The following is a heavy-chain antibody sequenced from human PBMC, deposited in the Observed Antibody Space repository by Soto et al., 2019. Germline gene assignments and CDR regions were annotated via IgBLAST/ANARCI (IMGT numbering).Heavy chain of an antibody. J-gene: IGHJ4*02. CDR2: IIPILGIA. CDR1: GYTFTSYY. D-gene: IGHD1-26*01. Sequence: SVKVSCKASGYTFTSYYMHSARQAPGQGLEWMGRIIPILGIANYAQKFQGRVTITADKSTSTAYMELSSLRSEDTAVYYCARESVGATDREYWGQGILVTVSS. V-gene: IGHV1-69*04. CDR3: ARESVGATDREY.